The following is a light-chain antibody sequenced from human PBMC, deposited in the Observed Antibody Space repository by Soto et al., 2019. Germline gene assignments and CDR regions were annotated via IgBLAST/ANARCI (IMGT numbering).Light chain of an antibody. V-gene: IGKV3-20*01. CDR2: GAS. CDR1: QGVSGSY. CDR3: QHYGSSPRT. J-gene: IGKJ1*01. Sequence: EIVLTQSPGTLSLSPGERATLSCRASQGVSGSYLAWYQQKPGQAPRLLIYGASSRATGIPNRFSGRESGTDFTLTISRLEPEDFAVYYCQHYGSSPRTFVQGTKVEIK.